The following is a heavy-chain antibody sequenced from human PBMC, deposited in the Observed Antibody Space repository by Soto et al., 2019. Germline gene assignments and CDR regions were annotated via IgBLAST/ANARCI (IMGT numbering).Heavy chain of an antibody. V-gene: IGHV4-4*07. CDR1: GCSINSYW. D-gene: IGHD3-10*01. Sequence: XETRTLPCSVSGCSINSYWLSWIRQPAGKGLEWIGRVYSSGTTDYNPSLNSRATLSVETSKNQFSLKLSSVTAADTAVYYCARDIGSYAYGEGYWGQGLQVTVSS. J-gene: IGHJ4*02. CDR3: ARDIGSYAYGEGY. CDR2: VYSSGTT.